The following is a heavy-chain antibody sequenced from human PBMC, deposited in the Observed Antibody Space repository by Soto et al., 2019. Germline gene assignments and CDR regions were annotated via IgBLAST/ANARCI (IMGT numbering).Heavy chain of an antibody. CDR2: ISGSGGST. D-gene: IGHD3-3*01. J-gene: IGHJ4*02. CDR3: AKDEDDVWSGYYYFDY. V-gene: IGHV3-23*01. Sequence: GGSLRLSCAASGFTFSSYAMSWVRQAPGKGLEWVSAISGSGGSTYYADSVKGRFTISRDNSKNTLYLQMNSLRAEDTAVYYCAKDEDDVWSGYYYFDYWGQGTLVTVSS. CDR1: GFTFSSYA.